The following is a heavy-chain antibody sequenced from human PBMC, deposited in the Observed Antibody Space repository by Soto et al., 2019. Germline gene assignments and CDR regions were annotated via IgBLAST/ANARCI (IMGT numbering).Heavy chain of an antibody. CDR2: INPNSGGT. CDR1: GYTFTGYY. CDR3: AREVRLIVLMVYASRGAFDI. V-gene: IGHV1-2*02. D-gene: IGHD2-8*01. J-gene: IGHJ3*02. Sequence: ASVKVSCKASGYTFTGYYMHWVRQAPGQGLEWMGWINPNSGGTNYAQKFQGRVTMTRDTSISTAYMELSRLRSDDTAVYYCAREVRLIVLMVYASRGAFDICGQRTMVTVSS.